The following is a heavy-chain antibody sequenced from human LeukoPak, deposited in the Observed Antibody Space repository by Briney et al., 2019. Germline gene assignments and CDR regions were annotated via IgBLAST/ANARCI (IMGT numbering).Heavy chain of an antibody. CDR2: TYYRSKWYN. CDR3: ARDSPLTTVTTFPYWYFDL. J-gene: IGHJ2*01. Sequence: SQTLSLTCAVSGDSFSSNSAAWNWIRQSPSRGLEWLGRTYYRSKWYNDYAVSVKSRITINPDTSKNQFSLQLNSVTPEDTAVYYCARDSPLTTVTTFPYWYFDLWGRGTLVTVSP. D-gene: IGHD4-17*01. V-gene: IGHV6-1*01. CDR1: GDSFSSNSAA.